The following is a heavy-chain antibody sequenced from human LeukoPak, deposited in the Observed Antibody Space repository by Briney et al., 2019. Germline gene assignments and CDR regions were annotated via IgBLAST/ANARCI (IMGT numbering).Heavy chain of an antibody. CDR2: IYYSGST. D-gene: IGHD3-22*01. J-gene: IGHJ3*02. V-gene: IGHV4-39*07. CDR1: GGSISSSSYY. CDR3: ARWSSPYYYDSRRPRRQRNDAFDI. Sequence: PSETLSLTCTVSGGSISSSSYYWGWIRQPPGKGLEWIGSIYYSGSTYYNPSLKSRVTISVDTSKNQFSLKLSSVTAADTAVYYCARWSSPYYYDSRRPRRQRNDAFDIWGQGTMVTVSS.